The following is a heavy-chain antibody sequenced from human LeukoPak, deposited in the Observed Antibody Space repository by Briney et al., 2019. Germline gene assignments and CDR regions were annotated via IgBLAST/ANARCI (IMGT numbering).Heavy chain of an antibody. Sequence: GGSLRLSCAASGFTFSSYAMSWVRQAPGKGLEWVSAISGSGGSTYYADSVKGRFTISRDSSKNTLYLQMNSLRAEDTAVYYCAKDSYYDDAFDIWGQGTMVTVSS. CDR2: ISGSGGST. CDR1: GFTFSSYA. D-gene: IGHD3-22*01. J-gene: IGHJ3*02. V-gene: IGHV3-23*01. CDR3: AKDSYYDDAFDI.